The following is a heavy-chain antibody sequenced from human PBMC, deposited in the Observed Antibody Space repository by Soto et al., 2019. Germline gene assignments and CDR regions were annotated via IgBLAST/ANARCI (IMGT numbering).Heavy chain of an antibody. CDR1: GYTFTSYG. CDR3: ATGSGLWFGDLSYFDY. Sequence: SAKDSFQASGYTFTSYGISWVRQAPGQGLGWMGWISAYNGNTNYAQKLQGRVTMTTDTSTSTAYMELRSLRSDDTAVYYCATGSGLWFGDLSYFDYWGQGTLVTVSS. J-gene: IGHJ4*02. CDR2: ISAYNGNT. D-gene: IGHD3-10*01. V-gene: IGHV1-18*01.